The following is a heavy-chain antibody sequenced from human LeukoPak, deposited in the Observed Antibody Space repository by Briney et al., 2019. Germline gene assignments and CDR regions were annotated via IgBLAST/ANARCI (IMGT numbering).Heavy chain of an antibody. CDR1: GFTFSSYG. CDR2: IWYDGSNK. Sequence: GRSLRLSCAASGFTFSSYGMHWVRQAPGKGLEWVAVIWYDGSNKYYADSVKGRFTISRDNSKNTLYLQMNSLRAEDTAVYYCAKDRYSSGWLYYFDHWGQGTLVTVSS. D-gene: IGHD6-19*01. J-gene: IGHJ4*02. V-gene: IGHV3-33*06. CDR3: AKDRYSSGWLYYFDH.